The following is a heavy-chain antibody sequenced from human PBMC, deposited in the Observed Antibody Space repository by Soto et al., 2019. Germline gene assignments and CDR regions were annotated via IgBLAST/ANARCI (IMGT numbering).Heavy chain of an antibody. Sequence: QIQLVQSGAEVKKPGASVKVSCKASGFSFTSYGITWVRQAPGQGPEWLGWITAENGNTNYAQKFQGRATLTTDRSTNTAYMGLRGLRSDDTALYYCARVVLEWLPTSGFDFWGQGTLVTVSS. V-gene: IGHV1-18*04. J-gene: IGHJ4*02. CDR3: ARVVLEWLPTSGFDF. CDR1: GFSFTSYG. CDR2: ITAENGNT. D-gene: IGHD3-3*01.